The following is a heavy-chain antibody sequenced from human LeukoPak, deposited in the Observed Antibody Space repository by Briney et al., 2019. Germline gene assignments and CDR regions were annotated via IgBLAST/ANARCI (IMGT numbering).Heavy chain of an antibody. J-gene: IGHJ6*03. V-gene: IGHV4-34*01. CDR1: GGSFSGYY. Sequence: PSETLSLTCAVYGGSFSGYYWSWIRQPPGKGLEWIGEINHSGGTNYNPSLKSRVTISVDTSKNQFSLKLSSVTAADTAVYYCARGVCPSYDFWSGYYTGIAHYYYYMDVWGKGTTVTVSS. D-gene: IGHD3-3*01. CDR2: INHSGGT. CDR3: ARGVCPSYDFWSGYYTGIAHYYYYMDV.